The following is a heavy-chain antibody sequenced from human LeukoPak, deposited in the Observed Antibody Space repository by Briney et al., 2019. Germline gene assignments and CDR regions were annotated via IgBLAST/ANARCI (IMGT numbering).Heavy chain of an antibody. CDR1: GFTFSSYS. CDR2: ISSSSSYI. J-gene: IGHJ4*02. V-gene: IGHV3-21*01. Sequence: GGSLRLSCAASGFTFSSYSMNWVRQAPGKGLEWVSFISSSSSYIYYADSVKGRFTISRDNAKNSLYLQMNSLRAEDTAVYYCARDPCSDIVATVWGQGTLVTVSS. CDR3: ARDPCSDIVATV. D-gene: IGHD5-12*01.